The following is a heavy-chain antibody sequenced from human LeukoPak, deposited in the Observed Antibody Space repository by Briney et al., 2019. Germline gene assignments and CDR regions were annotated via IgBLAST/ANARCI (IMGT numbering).Heavy chain of an antibody. V-gene: IGHV3-72*01. CDR3: ATIGDYYYYGMDV. CDR1: DFTFAASG. CDR2: TRNKANSYTT. D-gene: IGHD2-21*01. Sequence: GGSLRLSCAASDFTFAASGMSWVRHVPGMGLEWVGRTRNKANSYTTEYAASVKGRFTISRDDSKNSLYLQMNSLKTEDTAVYYCATIGDYYYYGMDVWGQGTTVTVSS. J-gene: IGHJ6*02.